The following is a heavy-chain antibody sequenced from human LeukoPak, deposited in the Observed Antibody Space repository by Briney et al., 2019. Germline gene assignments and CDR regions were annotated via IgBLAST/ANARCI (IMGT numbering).Heavy chain of an antibody. V-gene: IGHV4-39*07. CDR3: ATPSGSRGYSYGGLDY. D-gene: IGHD5-18*01. CDR1: GGSISSCSYY. Sequence: PSETLSLTCTVSGGSISSCSYYWDWIRQPPGKGLEWIGSIYYSGSTYYNPSLKSRVTISVDTSKNQFSLKLSSVTAADTAVYYCATPSGSRGYSYGGLDYWGQGTLVTVSS. CDR2: IYYSGST. J-gene: IGHJ4*02.